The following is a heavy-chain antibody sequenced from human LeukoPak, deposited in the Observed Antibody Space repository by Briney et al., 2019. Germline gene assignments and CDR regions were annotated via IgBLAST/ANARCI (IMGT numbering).Heavy chain of an antibody. V-gene: IGHV4-34*01. Sequence: KASETLSLTCALYGGSFSGYYWSWIRQPPRKGLEWIGEINHSGSTNYNPSLKSRVTISVDTSKNQFSLKLSSVTAADTAVYYCASLKRITDAFDIWGQGTMVTVSS. CDR1: GGSFSGYY. CDR2: INHSGST. J-gene: IGHJ3*02. D-gene: IGHD1-14*01. CDR3: ASLKRITDAFDI.